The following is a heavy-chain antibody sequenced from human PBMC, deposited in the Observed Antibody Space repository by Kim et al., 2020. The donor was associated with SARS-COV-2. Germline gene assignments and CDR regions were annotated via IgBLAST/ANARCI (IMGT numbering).Heavy chain of an antibody. CDR1: GGSISSYY. CDR3: ARYGTMVRGVIIDPYYYG. D-gene: IGHD3-10*01. V-gene: IGHV4-59*13. J-gene: IGHJ6*01. Sequence: SETLSLTCTVSGGSISSYYWSWIRQPPGKGLEWIGYIYYSGSTNYNPSLKSRVTISVDTSKNQFSLKLSSVTAADTAVYYCARYGTMVRGVIIDPYYYG. CDR2: IYYSGST.